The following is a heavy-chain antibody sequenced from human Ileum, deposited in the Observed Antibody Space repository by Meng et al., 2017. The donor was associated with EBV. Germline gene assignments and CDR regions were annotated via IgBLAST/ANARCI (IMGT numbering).Heavy chain of an antibody. J-gene: IGHJ4*02. V-gene: IGHV4-39*01. CDR1: GGSISSRDYC. D-gene: IGHD4-17*01. CDR3: AMGPDYAKTGY. Sequence: QLQLQESGPGLVKPSATLSLTCTVSGGSISSRDYCWGWIRQSPGKGLEWIEGICYSDYTYYNPSLESRVTISADTSKNQFSLSLSSVTAADTAVYYCAMGPDYAKTGYWGQGTLVTVSS. CDR2: ICYSDYT.